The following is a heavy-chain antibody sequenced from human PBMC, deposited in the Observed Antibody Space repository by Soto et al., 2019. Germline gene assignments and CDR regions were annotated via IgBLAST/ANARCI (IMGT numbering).Heavy chain of an antibody. CDR3: ASRVFWSGRNAFDI. V-gene: IGHV4-39*01. CDR2: IYYSGST. J-gene: IGHJ3*02. D-gene: IGHD3-3*01. Sequence: SETLSLTCTVSGGSISSSSYYWGWIRQPPGKGLEWIGSIYYSGSTYYNPSLKSRVTISVDTSKNQFSLKLSSVTAADTAVYYCASRVFWSGRNAFDIWGRGKMVTVSS. CDR1: GGSISSSSYY.